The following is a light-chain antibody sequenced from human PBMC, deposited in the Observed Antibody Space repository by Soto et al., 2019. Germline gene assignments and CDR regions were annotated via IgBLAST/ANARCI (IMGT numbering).Light chain of an antibody. Sequence: QSVLTQPASVSGSPGQSITISCTGTSGVIGSYNRVSWYQQHPGKAPKLIIYEVTDRPSGVSNRFSGSKSGNTASLTISGLQAEDEAEYYCSSYTNINTRACVFGTGTKVTVL. CDR1: SGVIGSYNR. V-gene: IGLV2-14*01. J-gene: IGLJ1*01. CDR3: SSYTNINTRACV. CDR2: EVT.